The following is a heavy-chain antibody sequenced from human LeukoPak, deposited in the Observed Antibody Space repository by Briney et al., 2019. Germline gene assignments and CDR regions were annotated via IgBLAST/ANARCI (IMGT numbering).Heavy chain of an antibody. D-gene: IGHD3-10*01. CDR1: GFTFSSYE. CDR2: ISSSGSTI. J-gene: IGHJ4*02. V-gene: IGHV3-48*03. Sequence: GGSLRLSCAASGFTFSSYEMNWVRQAPGKGLEWVSYISSSGSTIYYADSVKGRFTISRDNAKNLLYLQMNSLRAEDTAVYYCARGDYGSGSFEFDYWGQGTLVTVSS. CDR3: ARGDYGSGSFEFDY.